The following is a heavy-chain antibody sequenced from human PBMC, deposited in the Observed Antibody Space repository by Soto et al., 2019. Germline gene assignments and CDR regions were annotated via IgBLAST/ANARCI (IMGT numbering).Heavy chain of an antibody. CDR3: ASDSSGVLWFGELLGYYGMDV. V-gene: IGHV1-2*02. CDR1: GYTFTGYY. D-gene: IGHD3-10*01. Sequence: ASVKVSCKASGYTFTGYYMHWVRQAPGQGLEWMGWINPNSGGTNYAQKFQGRVTMTRDTSISTAYMGLSRLRSDDTAVYYCASDSSGVLWFGELLGYYGMDVWGQGTTVTVSS. CDR2: INPNSGGT. J-gene: IGHJ6*02.